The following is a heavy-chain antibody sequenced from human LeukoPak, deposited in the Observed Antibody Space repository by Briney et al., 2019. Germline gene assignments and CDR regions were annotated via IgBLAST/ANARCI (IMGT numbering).Heavy chain of an antibody. D-gene: IGHD4-17*01. CDR3: AKAPRSTVTTSYFDY. V-gene: IGHV3-9*01. CDR1: GFTFYDYA. J-gene: IGHJ4*02. Sequence: GGSLRLSCAASGFTFYDYAMHWVRQAPGKGLEWVSGISWSSGNIGYADSVKGRFTISRDNAKNSLYLQMNSLRAEDTALYYCAKAPRSTVTTSYFDYWGQGTLVTVSS. CDR2: ISWSSGNI.